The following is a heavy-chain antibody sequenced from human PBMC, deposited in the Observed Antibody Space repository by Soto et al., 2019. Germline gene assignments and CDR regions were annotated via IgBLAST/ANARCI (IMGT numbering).Heavy chain of an antibody. CDR2: ISAYNGNT. J-gene: IGHJ3*02. CDR1: GYTFTSHG. Sequence: QVQLVQSGAEVKKPGASVKVSCKASGYTFTSHGISWVRQAPGQGLEWMGWISAYNGNTNYAQKLQGRVTMTTDTSTSTAYMELRSLRSDDTAVYYCARSIMIGGEAVADAFDIWGQGTMVTVSS. D-gene: IGHD3-10*02. V-gene: IGHV1-18*01. CDR3: ARSIMIGGEAVADAFDI.